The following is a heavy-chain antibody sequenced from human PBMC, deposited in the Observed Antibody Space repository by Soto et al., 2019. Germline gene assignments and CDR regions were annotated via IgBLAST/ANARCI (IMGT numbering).Heavy chain of an antibody. Sequence: PSETLSVPWTVSGGSIISSSYCWGRNRKPPGKGLEWMGSIYYSGSTYYNPSLKSRVTISVDTSKNQFSLKLSSVTAADTAVYYCARKGSGYDHGWFLNWFDPWGQGTLVTVSS. D-gene: IGHD5-12*01. V-gene: IGHV4-39*01. CDR3: ARKGSGYDHGWFLNWFDP. CDR1: GGSIISSSYC. J-gene: IGHJ5*02. CDR2: IYYSGST.